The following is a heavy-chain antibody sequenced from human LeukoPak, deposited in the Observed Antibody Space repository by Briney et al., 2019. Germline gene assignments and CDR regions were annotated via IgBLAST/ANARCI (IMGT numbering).Heavy chain of an antibody. CDR1: GFTFSSYA. V-gene: IGHV3-30-3*01. CDR3: AREGYYDFWSGSALDY. J-gene: IGHJ4*02. CDR2: ISYDGSNK. Sequence: GGSLRLSCAASGFTFSSYAMHWVRQAPGKGLEWVAVISYDGSNKYYADSVKGRFTISRDNSKNTLYLQMNSLRAEDTAVYYCAREGYYDFWSGSALDYWGQGTLVTVSS. D-gene: IGHD3-3*01.